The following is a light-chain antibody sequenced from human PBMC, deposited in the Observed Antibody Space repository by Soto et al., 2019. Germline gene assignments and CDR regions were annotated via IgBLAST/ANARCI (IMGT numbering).Light chain of an antibody. CDR2: GNS. V-gene: IGLV1-40*01. J-gene: IGLJ1*01. CDR1: SSNIGAGYD. Sequence: QSLLTQPPSVSGAPGQRVTISCTGSSSNIGAGYDVHWYQQLPGTAPKLLIYGNSTRPSGVPDRFSGSKSGTSASLAITGLQAEDEADYYCQSYDSSLSTVFGTGTKVTVL. CDR3: QSYDSSLSTV.